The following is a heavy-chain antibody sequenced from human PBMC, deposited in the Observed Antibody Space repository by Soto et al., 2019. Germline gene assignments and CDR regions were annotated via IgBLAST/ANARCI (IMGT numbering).Heavy chain of an antibody. V-gene: IGHV3-74*01. CDR2: INSDGSST. Sequence: GGSLRLSCAASGFTFSSYWMHWVRQAPGKGLVWVSRINSDGSSTSYADSVKGRFTISRDNAKNTLYLQMNSLRAEDTAVFYCARVRRTTGPPHYYYGMDVWGQGTTVTVSS. D-gene: IGHD1-7*01. J-gene: IGHJ6*02. CDR1: GFTFSSYW. CDR3: ARVRRTTGPPHYYYGMDV.